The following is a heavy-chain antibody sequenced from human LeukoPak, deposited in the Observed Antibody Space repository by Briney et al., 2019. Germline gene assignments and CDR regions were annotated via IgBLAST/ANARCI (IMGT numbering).Heavy chain of an antibody. CDR3: ARTTVTTDTSGWHFDY. J-gene: IGHJ4*02. CDR2: IYHTGYT. D-gene: IGHD4-17*01. CDR1: GGSISSGGYS. Sequence: SETLSLTCAVSGGSISSGGYSWSWIRQPPGKGLEWIGYIYHTGYTYYNPSLESRVTISIDTSKNQFSLKLSSVTDADTAVYSCARTTVTTDTSGWHFDYWGQGTLVTVSS. V-gene: IGHV4-30-2*01.